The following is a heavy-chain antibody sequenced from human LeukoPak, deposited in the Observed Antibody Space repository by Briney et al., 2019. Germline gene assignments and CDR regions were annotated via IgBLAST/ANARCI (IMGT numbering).Heavy chain of an antibody. CDR3: AKEAGTTGDY. V-gene: IGHV3-23*01. CDR2: ITRTGSNT. CDR1: GFTISSSA. D-gene: IGHD1-7*01. J-gene: IGHJ4*02. Sequence: GGSLRLSCAATGFTISSSATTWVRQAPGKGLDWVSTITRTGSNTFYADSVKGRFTISRDNSKNTLYLQMNSLRAEDTAVYYCAKEAGTTGDYWGQGTLVTVSS.